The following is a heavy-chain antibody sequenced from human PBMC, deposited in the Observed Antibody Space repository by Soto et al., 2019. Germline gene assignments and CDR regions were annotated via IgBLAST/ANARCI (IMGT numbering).Heavy chain of an antibody. D-gene: IGHD2-15*01. CDR1: GFTVSSNY. CDR2: IYSGGST. J-gene: IGHJ4*02. CDR3: ARARWTRYCSGGSCWGYFDY. Sequence: PGGSLRLSCAASGFTVSSNYMSWVRQAPGKGLEWVSVIYSGGSTYYADSVKGRFTISRDNSKNTLYLQMNSLRAEDTAVYYCARARWTRYCSGGSCWGYFDYWGQGTLVTVSS. V-gene: IGHV3-53*01.